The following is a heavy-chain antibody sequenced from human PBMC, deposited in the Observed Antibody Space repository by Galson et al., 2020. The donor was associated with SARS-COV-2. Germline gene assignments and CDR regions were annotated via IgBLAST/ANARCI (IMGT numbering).Heavy chain of an antibody. CDR2: LYWDDDK. V-gene: IGHV2-5*02. CDR1: GFSLSTSGVG. CDR3: AHSPGLCTRGEFDY. D-gene: IGHD2-21*01. J-gene: IGHJ4*02. Sequence: SGPTLVKPTQTLTLTCTFSGFSLSTSGVGVGWIRQPPRKALEWLALLYWDDDKRYSPSLKSRLTITKDTSKNQVVLTMTKMDPVDTATYYCAHSPGLCTRGEFDYWGQGTLVTVSS.